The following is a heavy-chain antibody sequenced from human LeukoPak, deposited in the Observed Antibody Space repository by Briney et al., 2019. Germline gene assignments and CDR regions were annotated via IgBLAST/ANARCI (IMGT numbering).Heavy chain of an antibody. Sequence: PGGSLRLSCAASGFTFSSYEMNWVRQAPGKGLEWVSYISSSGSTIYYADSVKGRFTISRDNAKNSLYLQMNSLRAEDTAVYYCARFGGDSSGYFDYWGQGTLVPVSS. V-gene: IGHV3-48*03. CDR3: ARFGGDSSGYFDY. CDR2: ISSSGSTI. CDR1: GFTFSSYE. J-gene: IGHJ4*02. D-gene: IGHD3-22*01.